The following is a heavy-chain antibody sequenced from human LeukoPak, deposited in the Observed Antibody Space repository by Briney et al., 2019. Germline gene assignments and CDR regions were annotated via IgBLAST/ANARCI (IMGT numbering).Heavy chain of an antibody. V-gene: IGHV1-69*13. J-gene: IGHJ4*02. CDR2: IIPIFGTA. D-gene: IGHD1-26*01. Sequence: ASVKVSCKASGGTFSSYAISWVRQAPGQGLEWMGGIIPIFGTANYAQKFQGRVTITADESTSTAYMELSSLRSEDTAVYYCARSGSYSHYFDYWGQGTLVTVSS. CDR1: GGTFSSYA. CDR3: ARSGSYSHYFDY.